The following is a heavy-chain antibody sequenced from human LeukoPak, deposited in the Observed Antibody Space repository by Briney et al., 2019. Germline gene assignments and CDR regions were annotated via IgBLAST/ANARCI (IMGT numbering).Heavy chain of an antibody. Sequence: PGGSLRLSCAASGFTFSSYGMYWVRQAPGKGLEWVSVIFSDGSTYYAESVKGRFTISRDNSKNMLHLQMNSLRAEDTAVYYCARGSRSSWAQFDYWGQGTLVTVSS. V-gene: IGHV3-66*01. CDR3: ARGSRSSWAQFDY. J-gene: IGHJ4*02. CDR2: IFSDGST. D-gene: IGHD6-13*01. CDR1: GFTFSSYG.